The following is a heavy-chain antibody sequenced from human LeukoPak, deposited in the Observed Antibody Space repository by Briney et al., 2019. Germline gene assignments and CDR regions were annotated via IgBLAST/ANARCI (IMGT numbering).Heavy chain of an antibody. V-gene: IGHV3-23*01. CDR3: AREKEATGFFDY. J-gene: IGHJ4*02. D-gene: IGHD1-1*01. Sequence: GRSLRLSCAASGFNFNKYAMSWVSQTPGKGLEWDSTITTTAGDTYYADSVKGRFTISRDNSKNTLYLQMNSLRAEDTALYYCAREKEATGFFDYWGQGTLVTVSS. CDR1: GFNFNKYA. CDR2: ITTTAGDT.